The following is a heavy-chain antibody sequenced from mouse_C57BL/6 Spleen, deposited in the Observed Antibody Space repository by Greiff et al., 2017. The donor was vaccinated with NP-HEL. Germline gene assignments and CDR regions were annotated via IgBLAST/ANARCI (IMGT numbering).Heavy chain of an antibody. D-gene: IGHD2-3*01. J-gene: IGHJ2*01. Sequence: EVKLVESGPGMVKPSQSLSLTCTVTGYSITSGYDWHWIRHFPGNKLEWMGYISYSGSTNYNPSLKRRISITHDTSKNHFFLKLNSVTTEDTATYCCARGDDGYFDYWGQGTTLTVSS. CDR3: ARGDDGYFDY. CDR1: GYSITSGYD. V-gene: IGHV3-1*01. CDR2: ISYSGST.